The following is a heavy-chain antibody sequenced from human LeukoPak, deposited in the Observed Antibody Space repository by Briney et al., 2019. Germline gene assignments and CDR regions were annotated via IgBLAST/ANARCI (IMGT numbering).Heavy chain of an antibody. Sequence: SETLSLTCTVSGYSISSGYYWGWIRQPPGKGLEWIGSIYHSGSTYYNPSLKSRVTISVDTSKNQFSLKLSSVTAADTAVYYCARDLGDYGDPRDAFDIWGQGTMVTVSS. J-gene: IGHJ3*02. CDR2: IYHSGST. CDR3: ARDLGDYGDPRDAFDI. CDR1: GYSISSGYY. V-gene: IGHV4-38-2*02. D-gene: IGHD4-17*01.